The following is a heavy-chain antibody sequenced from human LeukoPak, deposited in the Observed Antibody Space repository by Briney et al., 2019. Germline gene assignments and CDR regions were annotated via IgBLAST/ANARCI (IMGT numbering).Heavy chain of an antibody. CDR3: AIIAAAGDLDY. V-gene: IGHV3-30*03. Sequence: GGSRRLSCAASGINFSAYWMGWVRQAPGKGLEWVAVISYDGSNKYYADSVKGRFTISRDNSKNTLYLQMNSLRAEDTAVYYCAIIAAAGDLDYWGQGTLVTVSS. CDR1: GINFSAYW. J-gene: IGHJ4*02. D-gene: IGHD6-13*01. CDR2: ISYDGSNK.